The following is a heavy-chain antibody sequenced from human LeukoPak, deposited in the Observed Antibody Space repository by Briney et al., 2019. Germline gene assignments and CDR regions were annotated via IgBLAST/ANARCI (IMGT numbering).Heavy chain of an antibody. D-gene: IGHD4-17*01. J-gene: IGHJ4*02. CDR1: GGSISSYY. CDR2: IYYSGST. Sequence: SETLSLTCTVSGGSISSYYWSWIRQPPGKGLEWIGYIYYSGSTNYNPSLKSRVTISVDTSKNQFSLKLSSVTAADTAVYYCARETDYGDYVLVDYWGQGTLVTVSS. CDR3: ARETDYGDYVLVDY. V-gene: IGHV4-59*01.